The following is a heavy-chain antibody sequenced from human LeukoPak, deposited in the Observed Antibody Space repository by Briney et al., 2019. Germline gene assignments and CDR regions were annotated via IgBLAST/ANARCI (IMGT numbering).Heavy chain of an antibody. CDR2: IYYSGSA. CDR3: ARGSIAAAEGSHWFDP. Sequence: SETLSLTCTVSGGSISNYYWSWIRQPPGKELEWIGYIYYSGSANYNPSLKSRVTLSVDTSKNQFSLKLSSVTAADTAVYYCARGSIAAAEGSHWFDPWGQGTLVTVSS. CDR1: GGSISNYY. V-gene: IGHV4-59*01. D-gene: IGHD6-13*01. J-gene: IGHJ5*02.